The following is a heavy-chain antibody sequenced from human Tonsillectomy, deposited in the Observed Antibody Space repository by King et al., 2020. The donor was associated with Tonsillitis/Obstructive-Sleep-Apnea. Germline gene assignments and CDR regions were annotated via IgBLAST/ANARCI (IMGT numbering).Heavy chain of an antibody. CDR3: ARCPPIAVATTVDY. D-gene: IGHD6-19*01. CDR2: INPNSGGT. J-gene: IGHJ4*02. Sequence: QLVQSGAEVKKPGASVKVSCKTSGYTFTAYYIHWVRQAPGQGLEWMGWINPNSGGTNYAQKFQDRVTITADTSLNIAYLELRGLRSDDTAVYYCARCPPIAVATTVDYWGQGTLVTVSS. V-gene: IGHV1-2*02. CDR1: GYTFTAYY.